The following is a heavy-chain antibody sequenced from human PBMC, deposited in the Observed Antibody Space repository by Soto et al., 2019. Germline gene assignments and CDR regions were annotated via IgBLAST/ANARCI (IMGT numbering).Heavy chain of an antibody. J-gene: IGHJ3*02. CDR3: ARDRRTTLAFDI. CDR2: INPSGGTT. CDR1: GFAFTHYF. D-gene: IGHD1-7*01. Sequence: GASVKVSCKASGFAFTHYFIHWVRQAPGQGLEWMGIINPSGGTTNYAQRFRDRVTSTSDTSTSTVFMELTSLTSDDTAVYYCARDRRTTLAFDIRGQGTLVTVSS. V-gene: IGHV1-46*01.